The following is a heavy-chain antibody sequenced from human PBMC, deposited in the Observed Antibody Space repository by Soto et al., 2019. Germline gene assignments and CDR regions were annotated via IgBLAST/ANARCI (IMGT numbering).Heavy chain of an antibody. D-gene: IGHD3-9*01. CDR1: GGTFSSYA. CDR3: ATMSDYDILPGYSDY. V-gene: IGHV1-69*01. CDR2: IIPIFGTA. Sequence: QVQLVQSGAEVKKPGSSVKVSCKASGGTFSSYAISWVRQAPGQGLEWMGGIIPIFGTANYAQKFQGRVTIPADESTSTAYMELSSLRSEDTAVYYFATMSDYDILPGYSDYWGQGTLVTVSS. J-gene: IGHJ4*02.